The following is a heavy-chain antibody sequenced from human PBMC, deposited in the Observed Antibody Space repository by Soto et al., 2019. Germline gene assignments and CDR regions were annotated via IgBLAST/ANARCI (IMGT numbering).Heavy chain of an antibody. CDR3: AKEDGAGFKS. V-gene: IGHV1-69*04. J-gene: IGHJ1*01. Sequence: QVHRVQSXAEMKKPGSSVKVSCKVSGGDLTNSGISWVRQAPGQGLEWMGGIFPLLGMVDYSQKFQGRVTITADESTNTAYMYLGSRRSDDTAVYHCAKEDGAGFKSWGQGTPVIVSS. D-gene: IGHD1-26*01. CDR2: IFPLLGMV. CDR1: GGDLTNSG.